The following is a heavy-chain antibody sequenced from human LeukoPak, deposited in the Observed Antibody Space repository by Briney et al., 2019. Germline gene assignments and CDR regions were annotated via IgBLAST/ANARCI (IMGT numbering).Heavy chain of an antibody. Sequence: ASVKVSCKASGYTFSNFDISWVRPATGQGLEWMGWMNPNSGNTGYAGKFQGRIAMTRDTSMNIAYMELSSLTSEDTAVYYCARNGGLADWWGQGTLVTVSS. CDR1: GYTFSNFD. D-gene: IGHD2-8*01. J-gene: IGHJ4*02. CDR2: MNPNSGNT. CDR3: ARNGGLADW. V-gene: IGHV1-8*01.